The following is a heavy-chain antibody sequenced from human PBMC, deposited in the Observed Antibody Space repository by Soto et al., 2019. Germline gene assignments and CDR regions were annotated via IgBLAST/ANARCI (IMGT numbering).Heavy chain of an antibody. CDR3: ARGPYGSGTAPLYGMDV. V-gene: IGHV1-69*01. J-gene: IGHJ6*02. CDR1: GGTFSNYA. CDR2: IIPFLGTP. D-gene: IGHD3-10*01. Sequence: QVQLVQSGAEVKKPGSSVKVSCKASGGTFSNYAISWVRQAPGLGLEWMGGIIPFLGTPNYAQKFQDKITIIADESTSTAYMELSSLRSEDTAVYYCARGPYGSGTAPLYGMDVWGQGTTVTVSS.